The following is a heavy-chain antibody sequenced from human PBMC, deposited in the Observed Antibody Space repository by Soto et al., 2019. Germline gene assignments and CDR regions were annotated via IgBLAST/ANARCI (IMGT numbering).Heavy chain of an antibody. D-gene: IGHD4-17*01. CDR1: GFTFSSYG. CDR3: AKDGGDDYGAPNPGYYYYYYMDV. V-gene: IGHV3-30*18. J-gene: IGHJ6*03. Sequence: GGSLRLSCAASGFTFSSYGMHWVRQAPGKGLEWVAVISYDGSNKYYADSVKGRFTISRDNSKNTLYLQMNSLRAEDTAVYYCAKDGGDDYGAPNPGYYYYYYMDVWGKGTTVTVSS. CDR2: ISYDGSNK.